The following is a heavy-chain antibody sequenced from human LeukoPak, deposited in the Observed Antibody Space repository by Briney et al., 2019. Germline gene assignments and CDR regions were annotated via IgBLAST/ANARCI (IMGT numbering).Heavy chain of an antibody. V-gene: IGHV1-2*02. Sequence: ASVKVSCKASGYSFTDYYMHWVRQAPGQGLEWMGWINPDSGGTNYAQKFQGRVTMTRDTSISTAYMELSSLRSDDTAVYYCARMDQWGNRKPFDYWGQGTLVTVSS. CDR3: ARMDQWGNRKPFDY. CDR1: GYSFTDYY. J-gene: IGHJ4*02. CDR2: INPDSGGT. D-gene: IGHD3-16*01.